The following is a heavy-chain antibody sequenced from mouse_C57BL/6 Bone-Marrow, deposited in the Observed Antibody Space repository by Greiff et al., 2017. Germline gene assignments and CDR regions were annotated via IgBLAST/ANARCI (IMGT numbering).Heavy chain of an antibody. CDR2: ISSGSSTI. J-gene: IGHJ4*01. CDR1: GFTFSDYG. Sequence: EVKVEESGGGLVKPGGSLKLSCAASGFTFSDYGMHWVRQAPEKGLEWVAYISSGSSTISYADTVKGRFTLSRDNAKNPLFLQMPSLTSEDTAMYFCARPPSERYAMYYWGQGTSVTVSS. D-gene: IGHD3-1*01. CDR3: ARPPSERYAMYY. V-gene: IGHV5-17*01.